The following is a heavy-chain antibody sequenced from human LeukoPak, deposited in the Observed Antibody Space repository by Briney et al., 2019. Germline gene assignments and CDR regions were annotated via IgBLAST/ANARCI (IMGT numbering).Heavy chain of an antibody. J-gene: IGHJ3*02. CDR3: ARDRGRIAAAGPTDAFDI. V-gene: IGHV4-31*03. D-gene: IGHD6-13*01. CDR2: IYYSGST. CDR1: GVSISSGGYY. Sequence: SETLSLTCTVSGVSISSGGYYWSWIRQHPGKGLEWIGYIYYSGSTYYNPSLKSRVTISVDTSKNQFSLKLSSVTAADTAVYYCARDRGRIAAAGPTDAFDIWGQGTMVTVSS.